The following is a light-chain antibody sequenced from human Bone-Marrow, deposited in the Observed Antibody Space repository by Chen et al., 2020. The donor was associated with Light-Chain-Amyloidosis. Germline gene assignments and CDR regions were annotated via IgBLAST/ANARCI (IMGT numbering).Light chain of an antibody. CDR2: AVS. Sequence: QSALPQPASVSGSPGQSITISCTGTSGDVGTYNYVSWYQQHPGKAPKVMIYAVSNRPAGVSNRFSGSKSGNTASLTISGLQAEDEADYYCSSFTSSSAYVFGPGTKVTVL. CDR1: SGDVGTYNY. V-gene: IGLV2-14*01. J-gene: IGLJ1*01. CDR3: SSFTSSSAYV.